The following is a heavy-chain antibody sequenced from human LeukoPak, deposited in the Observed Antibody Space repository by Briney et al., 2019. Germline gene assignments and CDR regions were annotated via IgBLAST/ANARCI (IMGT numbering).Heavy chain of an antibody. CDR2: IYYGGST. Sequence: SQTLSLTCTVSNGSISSYDSYWSWIRQPPGKGLDWIAYIYYGGSTDSTPSLKSRVTISVDTSKNQFSLRLTSMTAADTAVYYCARVSRGGSGSGAFDIWGQGTMVTVSS. J-gene: IGHJ3*02. CDR1: NGSISSYDSY. V-gene: IGHV4-30-4*01. D-gene: IGHD3-10*01. CDR3: ARVSRGGSGSGAFDI.